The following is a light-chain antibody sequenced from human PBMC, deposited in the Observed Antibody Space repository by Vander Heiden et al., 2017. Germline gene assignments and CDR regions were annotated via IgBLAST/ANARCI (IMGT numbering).Light chain of an antibody. CDR2: GTS. Sequence: AVRLTQSPSSLSACTGDRVTITCRASQDISTYLAWYQQKPGKAPKLLMYGTSTLQSGVPSRFSGSGSGTDFTLTINGLQSDDFATYYCQQYHSFLITFGQGTRLEIK. V-gene: IGKV1-8*01. J-gene: IGKJ5*01. CDR1: QDISTY. CDR3: QQYHSFLIT.